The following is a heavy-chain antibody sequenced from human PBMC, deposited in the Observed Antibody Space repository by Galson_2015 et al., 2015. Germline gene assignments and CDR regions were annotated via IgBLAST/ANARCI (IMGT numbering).Heavy chain of an antibody. D-gene: IGHD3-22*01. CDR3: ATHYFDTRGLDY. CDR2: IKIKVDGGTT. J-gene: IGHJ4*02. Sequence: SLRLSCAASGFTFSRFWMSWVRQAPGKGLEWVDRIKIKVDGGTTDYAAPVKGRFTISRDDPKNTLYLQMNSLKTEDAAMYHCATHYFDTRGLDYWGQGTLVTVSS. V-gene: IGHV3-15*01. CDR1: GFTFSRFW.